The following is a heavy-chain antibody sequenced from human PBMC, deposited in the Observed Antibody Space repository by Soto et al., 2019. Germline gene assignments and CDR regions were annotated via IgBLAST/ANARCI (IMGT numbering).Heavy chain of an antibody. CDR2: IWYDGSNK. Sequence: GGSLRLSCAASGFTFSSYGMHWVRQAPGKGLEWVAVIWYDGSNKYYADSVKGRFTISRDNSKNTLYLQMNSLRAEDTAVYYCARDRRLLRFLEADYGMDVWGQGTTVTVSS. D-gene: IGHD3-3*01. J-gene: IGHJ6*02. CDR3: ARDRRLLRFLEADYGMDV. V-gene: IGHV3-33*01. CDR1: GFTFSSYG.